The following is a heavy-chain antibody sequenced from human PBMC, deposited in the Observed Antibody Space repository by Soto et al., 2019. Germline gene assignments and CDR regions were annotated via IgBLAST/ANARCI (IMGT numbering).Heavy chain of an antibody. J-gene: IGHJ4*02. D-gene: IGHD2-15*01. CDR3: AFGYCSGGSFPPFDF. V-gene: IGHV1-69*13. Sequence: GASVKVSCKASGGTFSSYAISWVRQAPGQGLEWMGGIIPIFGTANYAQKFQGRVTITADESTSTAYMELSSLRSEDTAVYFFAFGYCSGGSFPPFDFWGQGTLVTVSS. CDR2: IIPIFGTA. CDR1: GGTFSSYA.